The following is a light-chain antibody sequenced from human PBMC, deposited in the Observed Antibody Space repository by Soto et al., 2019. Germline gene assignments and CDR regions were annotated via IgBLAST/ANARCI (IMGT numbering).Light chain of an antibody. CDR1: NIGSKS. J-gene: IGLJ2*01. CDR3: KVWDSSSDLRV. CDR2: YDS. V-gene: IGLV3-21*04. Sequence: SYELTQPPSVSVAPGKTARITCGGNNIGSKSVHWYQQKPGQAPVLVIYYDSDRPSGIPERFSGSNSGNTATLTISRVEAGDEADYYCKVWDSSSDLRVFGGGTKVTV.